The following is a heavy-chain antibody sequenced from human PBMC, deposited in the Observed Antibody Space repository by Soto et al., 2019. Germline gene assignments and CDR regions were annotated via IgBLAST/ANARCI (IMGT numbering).Heavy chain of an antibody. Sequence: SVKVSCKASGYTFNGYYMHWVREAPGQGLEWMGRIIPILGIANYAQKFQGRVTITADKSTSTAYMELSSLRSEDTAVYYCARWRYSRPNEPYDYHCMDVCGQGTTLTFSS. CDR1: GYTFNGYY. D-gene: IGHD5-12*01. V-gene: IGHV1-69*02. CDR2: IIPILGIA. CDR3: ARWRYSRPNEPYDYHCMDV. J-gene: IGHJ6*02.